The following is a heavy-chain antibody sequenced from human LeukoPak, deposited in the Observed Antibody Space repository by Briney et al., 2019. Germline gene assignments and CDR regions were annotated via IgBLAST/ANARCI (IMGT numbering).Heavy chain of an antibody. CDR2: IGPGGNT. Sequence: GGSLTVSCAASGFTFSSFDMHWVRQVTGKGLEWVSGIGPGGNTNYVGSVKGRFTISRENAKNSLHLQMNSLRAEDTAVYYCARGHCSSTTSCPTGDYYYFGMDVWGQGTTVTVSS. D-gene: IGHD2-2*01. J-gene: IGHJ6*02. CDR3: ARGHCSSTTSCPTGDYYYFGMDV. V-gene: IGHV3-13*04. CDR1: GFTFSSFD.